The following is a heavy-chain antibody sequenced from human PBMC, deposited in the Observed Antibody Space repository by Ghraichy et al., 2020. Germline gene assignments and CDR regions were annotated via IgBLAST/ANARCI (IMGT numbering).Heavy chain of an antibody. CDR1: GFTFSSYA. Sequence: GGTLRLSCAASGFTFSSYAMSWVRQAPGKGLEWVSAISGSGGSTYYADSVKGRFTISRDNSKNTLYLQMNSLRAEDTAVYYCAKGPFSIAVASHDYWGQGTLVTVSS. D-gene: IGHD6-19*01. CDR2: ISGSGGST. V-gene: IGHV3-23*01. J-gene: IGHJ4*02. CDR3: AKGPFSIAVASHDY.